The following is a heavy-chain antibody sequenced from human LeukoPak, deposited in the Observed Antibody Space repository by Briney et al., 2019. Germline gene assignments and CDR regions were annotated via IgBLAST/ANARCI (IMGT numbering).Heavy chain of an antibody. V-gene: IGHV6-1*01. CDR1: GDSLSNNNVA. CDR3: ARGSHSSFDY. D-gene: IGHD3-10*01. J-gene: IGHJ4*02. Sequence: SQTLSLTCAISGDSLSNNNVAWNWITQSPSRGLEWLGRTYYRPKLNTDYAVSVKSRIVINSDTSNNQFSMQLNSVTPEDTGVYYCARGSHSSFDYWGQGTLVTVSP. CDR2: TYYRPKLNT.